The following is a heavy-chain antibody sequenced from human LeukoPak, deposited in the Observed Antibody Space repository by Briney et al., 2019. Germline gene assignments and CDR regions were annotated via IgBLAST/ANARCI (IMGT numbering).Heavy chain of an antibody. V-gene: IGHV4-4*07. D-gene: IGHD2-15*01. CDR1: GGSISSYY. CDR2: IYTSGST. CDR3: ARGGGSWQNYYFDY. J-gene: IGHJ4*02. Sequence: NSSETLSLTCTVSGGSISSYYWSWIRQPAGKGLEWIGRIYTSGSTNYNPSLKSRVTMSVDTSKNQFSLKLSSVTAADTAVYYCARGGGSWQNYYFDYWGEGTLVTVSS.